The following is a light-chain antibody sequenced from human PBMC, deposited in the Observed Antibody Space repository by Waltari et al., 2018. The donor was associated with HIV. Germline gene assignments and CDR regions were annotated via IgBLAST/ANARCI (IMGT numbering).Light chain of an antibody. CDR2: DAS. CDR3: QQRSDWLDT. CDR1: QSVSSY. J-gene: IGKJ2*01. V-gene: IGKV3-11*01. Sequence: EIVLTLSPATLSLSPGERATLSCRASQSVSSYLAWYQQKPGQAPRLLIYDASNRASGIPARFSGSGSGTDFTLTISSLEPEDFAVYYCQQRSDWLDTFGQGTKVEIK.